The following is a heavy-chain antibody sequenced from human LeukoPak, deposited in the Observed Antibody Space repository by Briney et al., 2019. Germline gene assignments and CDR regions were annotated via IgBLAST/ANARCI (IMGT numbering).Heavy chain of an antibody. CDR2: ISYDGSNK. J-gene: IGHJ4*02. Sequence: PGGSLRLSCAASGFTFSSYGMHWVRQAPGKGLEWVAVISYDGSNKYYADSVKGRFTISRDNSKNMLYLQMNSLRAEDTAVYYCANSPKGYWGQGTLVTVSS. V-gene: IGHV3-30*18. CDR1: GFTFSSYG. CDR3: ANSPKGY.